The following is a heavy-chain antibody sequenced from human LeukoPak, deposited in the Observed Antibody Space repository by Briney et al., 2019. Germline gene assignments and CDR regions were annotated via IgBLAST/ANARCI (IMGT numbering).Heavy chain of an antibody. CDR3: ARGRSRQDY. CDR1: GFTFSSYE. CDR2: ISSGGTTI. D-gene: IGHD3-16*02. J-gene: IGHJ4*02. Sequence: PGGSLRLSCAASGFTFSSYEMNWVRQAPGKGLEWVSYISSGGTTIYYADSVKGRFTISRDNAKNSLYLQMNSLRAEDTAVYYCARGRSRQDYWGQGTLVTVSS. V-gene: IGHV3-48*03.